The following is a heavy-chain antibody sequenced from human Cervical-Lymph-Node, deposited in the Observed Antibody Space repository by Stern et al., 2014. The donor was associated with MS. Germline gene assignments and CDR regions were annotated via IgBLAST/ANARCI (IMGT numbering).Heavy chain of an antibody. D-gene: IGHD4-11*01. Sequence: QVQLVESGAEVKKPGASVKVSCKAFRYTYTSYNIHWVRQAPGQGLEWMGIINPSDGITNYTQKFQGRVTMTRDTSTGTVYMELSSLISDDTAVYYCAISNSDDYWGQGTLVTVSS. CDR3: AISNSDDY. J-gene: IGHJ4*02. V-gene: IGHV1-46*01. CDR2: INPSDGIT. CDR1: RYTYTSYN.